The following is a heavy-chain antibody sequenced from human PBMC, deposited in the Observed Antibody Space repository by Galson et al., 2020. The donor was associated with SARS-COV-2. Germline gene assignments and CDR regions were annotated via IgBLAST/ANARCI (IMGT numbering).Heavy chain of an antibody. V-gene: IGHV4-31*03. CDR3: ARARLAMVTVDAFDI. J-gene: IGHJ3*02. CDR2: IYYSGST. CDR1: GGSISSGGYY. D-gene: IGHD5-18*01. Sequence: SETLSLTCTVSGGSISSGGYYWSWLRQHPGKGLEWIGYIYYSGSTYYNPSLKSRVTISVDTSKNQFSLKLSSVTAADTAVYYCARARLAMVTVDAFDIWGQGTMVTVSS.